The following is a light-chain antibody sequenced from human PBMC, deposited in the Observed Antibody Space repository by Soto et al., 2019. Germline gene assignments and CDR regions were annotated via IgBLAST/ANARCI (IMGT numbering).Light chain of an antibody. CDR1: SSDVGGYNY. J-gene: IGLJ1*01. V-gene: IGLV2-14*01. CDR2: DVS. Sequence: QSALTQPASVSGSPGQSITISCTGTSSDVGGYNYVSWYQQHPGKAPKLMIYDVSNRPSGVSNRFSGSKSGNTASLTISGLQAEDEADYYCSSYTSSSISSYVFGTGTKLTVL. CDR3: SSYTSSSISSYV.